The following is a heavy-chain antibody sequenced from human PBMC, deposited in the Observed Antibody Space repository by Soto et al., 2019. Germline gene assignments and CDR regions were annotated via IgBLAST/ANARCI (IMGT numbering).Heavy chain of an antibody. V-gene: IGHV1-8*01. D-gene: IGHD3-16*01. CDR3: SRAGDYGAWISN. Sequence: QVQLVQSGAEVKKPGASVKVSCKASGYTFTNNGINWVRQATGQGLEWMGWMNPSTGQTGYTEKFQGRLAMTRDTSITTAYMELTSLTSEDTAVYYCSRAGDYGAWISNWGQGTLVTVSS. J-gene: IGHJ4*02. CDR1: GYTFTNNG. CDR2: MNPSTGQT.